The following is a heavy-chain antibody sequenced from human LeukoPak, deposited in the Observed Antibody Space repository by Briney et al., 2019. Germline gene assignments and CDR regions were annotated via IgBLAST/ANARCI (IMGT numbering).Heavy chain of an antibody. Sequence: GGSLRLSCPASGFTFSSYAMSWVRQAPGKGLEWVSAISGSGGSTYYADSVKGRFTISRDNSKNTLYLQMNSLRAEDTAVYYCAKGPTKYYYDSWYFDYWGQGTLVTVSS. CDR3: AKGPTKYYYDSWYFDY. D-gene: IGHD3-22*01. CDR1: GFTFSSYA. V-gene: IGHV3-23*01. J-gene: IGHJ4*02. CDR2: ISGSGGST.